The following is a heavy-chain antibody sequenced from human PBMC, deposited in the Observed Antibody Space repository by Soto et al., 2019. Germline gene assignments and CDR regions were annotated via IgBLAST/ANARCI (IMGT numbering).Heavy chain of an antibody. Sequence: EVQLVESGGGSVQPGVSLRLSFAASGFTFSTFSMNWVRQAPGRGLEWISYISGGGRPISYADSVKGRFTISRDNAKNSLYLQMDSLTDEDTAVYYCARDLGWAFDSWGQGTLVTVSS. CDR3: ARDLGWAFDS. D-gene: IGHD6-19*01. CDR2: ISGGGRPI. J-gene: IGHJ4*02. CDR1: GFTFSTFS. V-gene: IGHV3-48*02.